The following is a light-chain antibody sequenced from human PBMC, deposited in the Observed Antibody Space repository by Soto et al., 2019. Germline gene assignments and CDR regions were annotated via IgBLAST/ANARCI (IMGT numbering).Light chain of an antibody. Sequence: DIVLPQSPGTLSLSPGERATLSCRASQSVRSRYLAWYQQKAGQAPRLLIYDASRRATGIPDRFSGSGSGTDFTLTISRLEPEDYAVYYCQQYGSSVTFGGGNKVEIK. CDR3: QQYGSSVT. J-gene: IGKJ4*01. V-gene: IGKV3-20*01. CDR2: DAS. CDR1: QSVRSRY.